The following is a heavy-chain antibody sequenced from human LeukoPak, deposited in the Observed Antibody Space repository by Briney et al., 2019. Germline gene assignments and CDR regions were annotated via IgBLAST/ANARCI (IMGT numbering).Heavy chain of an antibody. CDR2: IYYSGNT. Sequence: SETLSLTCTVSGGSISSHYWTWIRQPPGKGLEWIGYIYYSGNTNYNPSLKSRVTISVDTSKNQFSLKLSSETAADTAVYYCASLGYSGYDWEFDYWGQGTLVTVSS. J-gene: IGHJ4*02. CDR1: GGSISSHY. D-gene: IGHD5-12*01. CDR3: ASLGYSGYDWEFDY. V-gene: IGHV4-59*08.